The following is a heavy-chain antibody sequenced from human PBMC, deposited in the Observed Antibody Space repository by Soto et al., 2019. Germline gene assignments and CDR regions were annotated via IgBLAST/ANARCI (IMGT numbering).Heavy chain of an antibody. D-gene: IGHD3-16*01. CDR2: ISGSGGST. CDR3: AKSGPYIWDY. Sequence: GESLKISCAASGFTFSSYAMSWVRQAPGKGLEWVSAISGSGGSTYYADSVKGRFTISRDNSKNTLYLQMNSLRAEDTAVYYCAKSGPYIWDYWGQGTLVTVSS. V-gene: IGHV3-23*01. CDR1: GFTFSSYA. J-gene: IGHJ4*02.